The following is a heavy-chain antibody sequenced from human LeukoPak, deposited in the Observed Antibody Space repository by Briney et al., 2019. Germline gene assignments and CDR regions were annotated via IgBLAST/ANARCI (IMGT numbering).Heavy chain of an antibody. Sequence: ASVTVSCTASGYTFTDYYMHWVRQAPGQGLEWMGRINPNSGGTNYAQKFQGRVTMTRDTSISTAYMELSRLRSDDTAVYYCARSERWGLDYWGQGTLVTVSS. D-gene: IGHD4-23*01. V-gene: IGHV1-2*06. J-gene: IGHJ4*02. CDR1: GYTFTDYY. CDR3: ARSERWGLDY. CDR2: INPNSGGT.